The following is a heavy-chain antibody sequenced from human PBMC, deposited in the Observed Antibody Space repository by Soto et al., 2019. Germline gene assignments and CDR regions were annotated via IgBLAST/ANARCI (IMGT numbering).Heavy chain of an antibody. V-gene: IGHV3-15*01. D-gene: IGHD2-8*01. CDR2: IKSKTDGGTT. Sequence: PGGSLRLSCAASGFTFSNAWMSWVRQAPGKGLEWVGRIKSKTDGGTTDYAAPVKGRFTISRDDSKNTLYLQMNSLKTEDTAVYYCTIFVKDGYYYYYMDVWGKGTTVTVSS. J-gene: IGHJ6*03. CDR3: TIFVKDGYYYYYMDV. CDR1: GFTFSNAW.